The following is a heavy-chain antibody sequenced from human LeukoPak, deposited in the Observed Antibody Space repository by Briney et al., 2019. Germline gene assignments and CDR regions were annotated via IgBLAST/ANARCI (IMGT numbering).Heavy chain of an antibody. J-gene: IGHJ4*02. V-gene: IGHV4-4*09. CDR2: INTKGET. CDR1: GVSMSAYQ. Sequence: SETLSLTCTVSGVSMSAYQWSWVRQSPEKGLEWIGCINTKGETSYNPSLKSRVTTSVDTSKSQFSLRLTSVTSADTAVYYCATSNDAKIAPFDHWGQGAPVTVSS. CDR3: ATSNDAKIAPFDH. D-gene: IGHD2-21*01.